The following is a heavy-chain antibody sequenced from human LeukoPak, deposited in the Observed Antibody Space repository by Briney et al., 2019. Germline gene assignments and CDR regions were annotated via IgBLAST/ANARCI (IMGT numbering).Heavy chain of an antibody. CDR3: AKETGLRGGDVEWDS. Sequence: GGSLRLSCVTSGFTFSRYWMSWVRQAPGKGLEWVASIVQAHYGGAQYYADSAKGRFTISRGDAKNSLYLQMDSLRVEDTAVYYCAKETGLRGGDVEWDSWGQGTLVTVSS. CDR1: GFTFSRYW. V-gene: IGHV3-7*01. CDR2: IVQAHYGGAQ. J-gene: IGHJ5*01. D-gene: IGHD3-10*01.